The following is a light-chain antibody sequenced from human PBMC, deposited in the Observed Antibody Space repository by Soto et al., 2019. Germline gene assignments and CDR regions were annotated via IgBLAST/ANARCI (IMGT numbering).Light chain of an antibody. CDR1: SNDVGTYDY. J-gene: IGLJ2*01. V-gene: IGLV2-14*03. CDR2: DVS. Sequence: QSALTQPASVSGSPGQSITISCTGTSNDVGTYDYVSWYQQHPGKAPRLMIYDVSNRPSGISNRFSGSKSGNTASLTISGLQAEDEAAYYCSSYTTSSTLVVFGGGTKLTFL. CDR3: SSYTTSSTLVV.